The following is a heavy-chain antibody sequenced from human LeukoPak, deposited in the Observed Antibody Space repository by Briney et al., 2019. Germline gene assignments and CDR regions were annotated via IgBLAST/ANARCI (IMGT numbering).Heavy chain of an antibody. CDR2: IYTSGST. Sequence: PSQTLSLTCTVSGGSISSGSYYWSWIRQPAGKGLEWIGRIYTSGSTNYNPSLKSRVTISVDTSKNQFSLKLSSVTAADTAVYYCARGVKSGNAMYYFDYWGQGTLVTVSS. CDR1: GGSISSGSYY. V-gene: IGHV4-61*02. D-gene: IGHD1-26*01. J-gene: IGHJ4*02. CDR3: ARGVKSGNAMYYFDY.